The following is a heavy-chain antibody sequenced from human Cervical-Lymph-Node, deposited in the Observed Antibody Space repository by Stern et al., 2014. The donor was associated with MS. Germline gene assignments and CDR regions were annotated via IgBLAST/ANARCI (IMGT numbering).Heavy chain of an antibody. Sequence: QVQLQESGPGLVRPSQTLSLTCSVSGGSISNGLYYWSWIRQHPGKGLEWLGYIPHSGTTRYHPSLNSRVSISVDTSKNQFSLKVTSVTAAETALYYCARVADFDWSYDSWGQGILVTVSS. CDR1: GGSISNGLYY. CDR2: IPHSGTT. D-gene: IGHD3-9*01. J-gene: IGHJ4*02. CDR3: ARVADFDWSYDS. V-gene: IGHV4-31*03.